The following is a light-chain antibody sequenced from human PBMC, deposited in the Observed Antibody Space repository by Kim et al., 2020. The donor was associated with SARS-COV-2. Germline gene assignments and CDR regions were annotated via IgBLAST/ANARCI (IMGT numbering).Light chain of an antibody. CDR1: QGIRTD. CDR3: LQHESRPWT. J-gene: IGKJ1*01. V-gene: IGKV1-17*02. CDR2: AAS. Sequence: ASVGDRVIITCRASQGIRTDLAWYQHKPGKAPKRRIYAASLLQTGVPARFSGSGLGTEFTLTISNLQPEDFATYYCLQHESRPWTFGQGTKVDIK.